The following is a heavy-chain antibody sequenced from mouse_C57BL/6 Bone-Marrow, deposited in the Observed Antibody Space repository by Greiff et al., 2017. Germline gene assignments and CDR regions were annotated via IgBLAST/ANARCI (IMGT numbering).Heavy chain of an antibody. V-gene: IGHV10-3*01. CDR2: IRSKSSNYAT. D-gene: IGHD2-1*01. CDR1: GFTFNTYS. CDR3: VREGYYGHPWCAY. Sequence: EVKLVESGGGLVQPKGSLKLSCAASGFTFNTYSMPWVRQAPGQGIEWVARIRSKSSNYATYYDDSVKDRLTISRDDSQSMLYLQMSNLKTEDPAVYYCVREGYYGHPWCAYWGQGTLVTVSA. J-gene: IGHJ3*01.